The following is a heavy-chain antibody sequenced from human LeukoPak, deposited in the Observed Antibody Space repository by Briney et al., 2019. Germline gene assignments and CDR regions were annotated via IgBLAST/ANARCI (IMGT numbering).Heavy chain of an antibody. V-gene: IGHV1-3*03. J-gene: IGHJ3*02. Sequence: GASVKVSCKASGYTFTSYSMHWVRQAPGQRLEWMGWINTGNGNTKNSQEFQGRVTITRDTSASTAYMELSSLRSEDMAVYYCARYVAVWDAFDIWGQGTMVTVSS. CDR2: INTGNGNT. CDR3: ARYVAVWDAFDI. D-gene: IGHD6-19*01. CDR1: GYTFTSYS.